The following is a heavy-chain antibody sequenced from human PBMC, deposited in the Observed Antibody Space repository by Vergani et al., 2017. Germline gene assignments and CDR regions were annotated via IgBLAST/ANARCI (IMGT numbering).Heavy chain of an antibody. CDR3: AKDSDYDSSGYFAIDY. J-gene: IGHJ4*02. CDR1: GFTFDDYA. CDR2: ISWDGGST. D-gene: IGHD3-22*01. V-gene: IGHV3-43D*03. Sequence: EVQLVESGGVVVQPGGSLRLSCAASGFTFDDYAMHWVRQAPGKCLEWVSLISWDGGSTYYADSVKGRFTISRDNSKNSLYLQMNSLRAEDTALYYCAKDSDYDSSGYFAIDYWGQGTLVTVSS.